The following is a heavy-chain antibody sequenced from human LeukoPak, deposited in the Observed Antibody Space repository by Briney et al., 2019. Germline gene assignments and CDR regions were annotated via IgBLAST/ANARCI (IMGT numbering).Heavy chain of an antibody. CDR2: INHSGST. CDR3: ARGRLPLIHTGWFDP. Sequence: SETLSLTCAVYGGSFSGYYWSWIRQPPGKGLEWIGEINHSGSTNYNPSLKSRVTISVDTSKNQFSLKLSSVTAADTAVYYCARGRLPLIHTGWFDPWGRGTLVTVSS. CDR1: GGSFSGYY. V-gene: IGHV4-34*01. J-gene: IGHJ5*02. D-gene: IGHD5-18*01.